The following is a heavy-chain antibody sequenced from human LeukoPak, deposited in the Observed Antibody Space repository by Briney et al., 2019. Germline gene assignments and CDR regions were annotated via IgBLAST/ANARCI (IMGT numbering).Heavy chain of an antibody. CDR2: IIPIFGTA. Sequence: ASVKVSCKASGGTFSSYAISWVRQAPGQGLEGMGGIIPIFGTANYAQKFQGRVTITADESTSTAYMELNSLRSEDTAVYYCARSGSNWSCDSWGQGTLVTVSS. D-gene: IGHD6-13*01. V-gene: IGHV1-69*01. CDR1: GGTFSSYA. J-gene: IGHJ4*02. CDR3: ARSGSNWSCDS.